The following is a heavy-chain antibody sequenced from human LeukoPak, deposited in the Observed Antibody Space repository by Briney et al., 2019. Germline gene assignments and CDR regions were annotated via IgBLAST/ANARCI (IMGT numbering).Heavy chain of an antibody. J-gene: IGHJ4*02. CDR1: GFSFSTYG. CDR3: AKDGHCPGALCPTQIAVAGYNDN. Sequence: GGSLRLSCAASGFSFSTYGMNWVRQAPGKGLEWVSIINYNGDNKYYADSVQGRFTISRDNSKNTVYLQMNSLRAEDTAIYYCAKDGHCPGALCPTQIAVAGYNDNWGQGTLVTVSS. D-gene: IGHD6-19*01. V-gene: IGHV3-23*01. CDR2: INYNGDNK.